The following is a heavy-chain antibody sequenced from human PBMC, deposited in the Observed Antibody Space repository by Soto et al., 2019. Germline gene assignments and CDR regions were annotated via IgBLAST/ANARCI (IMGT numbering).Heavy chain of an antibody. CDR1: GGTFSSYA. V-gene: IGHV1-69*13. CDR3: ARVGRPGDMVVVPAAINTWFDP. Sequence: RASVKVSCKASGGTFSSYAISWVRQAPGQGLEWMGGIIPIFGTANYAQKFQGRVTITADESTSTAYMELSSLRSEDTAVYYCARVGRPGDMVVVPAAINTWFDPWGQGTLVTLSS. CDR2: IIPIFGTA. D-gene: IGHD2-2*02. J-gene: IGHJ5*02.